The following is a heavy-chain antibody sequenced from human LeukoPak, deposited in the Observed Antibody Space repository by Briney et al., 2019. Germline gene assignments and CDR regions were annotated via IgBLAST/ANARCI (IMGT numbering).Heavy chain of an antibody. D-gene: IGHD6-19*01. Sequence: KPGGSLRLSCTTSGFSFGDYAMSWFRQAPGKGLEWVGFITSEAYGGTTEYAASVKGRFTISRDDSKSIAYLQMNSLKTEDTAVYYCTRDFQWTFDCWGQGTLVTVSS. CDR3: TRDFQWTFDC. J-gene: IGHJ4*02. CDR2: ITSEAYGGTT. V-gene: IGHV3-49*05. CDR1: GFSFGDYA.